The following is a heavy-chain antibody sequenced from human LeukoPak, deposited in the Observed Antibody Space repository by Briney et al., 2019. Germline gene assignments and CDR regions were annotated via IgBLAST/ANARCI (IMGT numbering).Heavy chain of an antibody. J-gene: IGHJ3*02. D-gene: IGHD3-22*01. V-gene: IGHV3-53*01. CDR1: GFTVSSNY. Sequence: PGGSLRLSCAASGFTVSSNYMSWVRQAPGKGLEWVSVIYSGGSTYYADSVKGRLTISRDNSKNTLYLQMNSLRAEDTAVYYCARAYYDSSGYYLNDAFDIWGQGTMVTVSS. CDR3: ARAYYDSSGYYLNDAFDI. CDR2: IYSGGST.